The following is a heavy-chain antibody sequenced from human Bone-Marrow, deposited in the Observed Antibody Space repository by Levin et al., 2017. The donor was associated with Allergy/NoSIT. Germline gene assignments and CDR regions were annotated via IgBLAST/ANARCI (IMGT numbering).Heavy chain of an antibody. Sequence: GGSLRLSCAASGFTFSSYSMNWVRQAPGKGLEWVSYISSSSSTIYYADSVKGRFTISRDNAKNSLYLQMNSLRAEDTAVYYCAREGYSYGFPVYYFDYWGQGTMVTVSS. CDR1: GFTFSSYS. V-gene: IGHV3-48*01. CDR2: ISSSSSTI. D-gene: IGHD5-18*01. J-gene: IGHJ4*02. CDR3: AREGYSYGFPVYYFDY.